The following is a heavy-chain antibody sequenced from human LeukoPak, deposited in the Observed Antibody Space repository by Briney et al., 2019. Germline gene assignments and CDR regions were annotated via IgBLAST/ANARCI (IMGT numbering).Heavy chain of an antibody. D-gene: IGHD6-13*01. CDR2: ISAYNGNT. Sequence: ASVKVSCKASGYTFTSYGISWVRQAPGQGLEWMGWISAYNGNTNYAQKLQGRVTMTTDTSTTTAYMELTSLRSEDTAVYFCARASELTYSSWYVPPFDSWGQGTPVTVSS. J-gene: IGHJ4*02. CDR3: ARASELTYSSWYVPPFDS. CDR1: GYTFTSYG. V-gene: IGHV1-18*01.